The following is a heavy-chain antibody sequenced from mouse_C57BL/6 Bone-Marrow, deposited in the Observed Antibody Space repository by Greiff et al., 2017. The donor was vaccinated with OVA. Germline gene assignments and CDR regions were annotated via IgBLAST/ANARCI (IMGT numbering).Heavy chain of an antibody. Sequence: QVHVKQPGAELVRPGTSVKLSCKASGYTFTSYWMHWVKQRPGQGLEWIGVIDPSDSYTNYNQKFKGKATLTVDTSSSTAYMQLSSLTSEDSAVYYCARQLGLRFPFAYWGQGTLVTVSA. V-gene: IGHV1-59*01. D-gene: IGHD3-1*01. J-gene: IGHJ3*01. CDR3: ARQLGLRFPFAY. CDR1: GYTFTSYW. CDR2: IDPSDSYT.